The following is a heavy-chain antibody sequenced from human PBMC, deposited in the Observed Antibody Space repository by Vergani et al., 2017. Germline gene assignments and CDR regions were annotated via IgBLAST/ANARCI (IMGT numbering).Heavy chain of an antibody. CDR2: TIPMLGAT. J-gene: IGHJ5*02. Sequence: QGQLAQSGAEVKKPGSSVKVSCKASGGTFSSYAISWARQAPGQGLEWMGRTIPMLGATNYAQKFQGRVTITADESTSTAYMELSSLRSEDTAVYYCARQASYYYDRSGHYYEGWFDPWGQGTLVTVSS. CDR1: GGTFSSYA. V-gene: IGHV1-69*13. CDR3: ARQASYYYDRSGHYYEGWFDP. D-gene: IGHD3-22*01.